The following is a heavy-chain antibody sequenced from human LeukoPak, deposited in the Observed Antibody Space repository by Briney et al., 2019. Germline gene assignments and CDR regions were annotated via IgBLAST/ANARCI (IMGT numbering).Heavy chain of an antibody. CDR3: ARDENTHIVATMGHFDY. CDR2: IFAYNGNT. Sequence: GASVKVSCKASGYTFISYGISWVRQAPGQGLEWMGWIFAYNGNTNYAQKLQGRVTMTTDTSTSTAYMELRSLRSDDTAVYYCARDENTHIVATMGHFDYWGQGTLVTLST. V-gene: IGHV1-18*01. J-gene: IGHJ4*02. CDR1: GYTFISYG. D-gene: IGHD5-12*01.